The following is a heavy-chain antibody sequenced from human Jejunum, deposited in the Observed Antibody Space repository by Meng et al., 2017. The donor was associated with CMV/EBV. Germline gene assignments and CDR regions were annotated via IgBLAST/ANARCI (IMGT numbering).Heavy chain of an antibody. J-gene: IGHJ6*02. Sequence: TCTVSGGYISTYNWNWIRQSPGKGLEWIGNIYFSGNTNYNPSLKSRVAMSVDTSKNQLSLSLSSVTAADTAVYYCARGMVSYGMDVWGQGTTVTVSS. CDR3: ARGMVSYGMDV. D-gene: IGHD2-8*01. V-gene: IGHV4-59*01. CDR2: IYFSGNT. CDR1: GGYISTYN.